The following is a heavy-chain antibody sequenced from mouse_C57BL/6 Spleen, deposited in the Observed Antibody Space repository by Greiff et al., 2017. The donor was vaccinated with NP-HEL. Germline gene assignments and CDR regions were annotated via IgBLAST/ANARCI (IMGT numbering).Heavy chain of an antibody. Sequence: QVQLQQPGAELVKPGASVKLSCKASGYTFTSYWMHWVKQRPGQGLEWIGMIHPNSGSTNYNEKFKSKATLTVDKSSSTAYMQLSRLTSEDSAVYYCARRGNDYDDAMDYWGQGTSVTVSS. CDR3: ARRGNDYDDAMDY. J-gene: IGHJ4*01. V-gene: IGHV1-64*01. D-gene: IGHD2-4*01. CDR2: IHPNSGST. CDR1: GYTFTSYW.